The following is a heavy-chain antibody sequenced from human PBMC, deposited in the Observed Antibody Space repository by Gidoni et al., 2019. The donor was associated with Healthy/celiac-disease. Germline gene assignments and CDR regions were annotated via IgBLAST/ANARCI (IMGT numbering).Heavy chain of an antibody. V-gene: IGHV1-2*02. D-gene: IGHD3-16*01. Sequence: QVQLVQAGAGVTKPGPSVKVSCKASGSPFTGYYMHWVRQALGQGLEWMGWINPNSGGTKYAQKFQGRVTMNRDTFISTAYMELSRVRYDYTAVYYCARGGGPWGQGTLITVSS. CDR3: ARGGGP. CDR1: GSPFTGYY. J-gene: IGHJ4*02. CDR2: INPNSGGT.